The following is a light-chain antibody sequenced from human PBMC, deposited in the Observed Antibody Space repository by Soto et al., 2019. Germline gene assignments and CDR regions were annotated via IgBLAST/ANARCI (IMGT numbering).Light chain of an antibody. CDR1: QSVSSSY. Sequence: EIVLTQSPGTLSLSPGERATLSCRASQSVSSSYLAWYQQKPGQAPRLLIYGASGRATGIPDRFSGSGSGTDFTLTISRLEPEDFAVYYCQQYGSSPWTFG. J-gene: IGKJ1*01. CDR2: GAS. CDR3: QQYGSSPWT. V-gene: IGKV3-20*01.